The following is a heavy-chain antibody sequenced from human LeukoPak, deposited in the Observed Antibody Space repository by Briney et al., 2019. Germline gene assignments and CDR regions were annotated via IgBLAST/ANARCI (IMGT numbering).Heavy chain of an antibody. Sequence: GGSLRLSCAASGFTFSDYYMSWIRQAPGKGLEWVSYISSSRSTIYYADSVKGRFTISRDNAKNSLYLQMNSLRAEDTAVYYCAREGANYYDSSGYSLDYWGQGTLVTVSS. CDR3: AREGANYYDSSGYSLDY. D-gene: IGHD3-22*01. J-gene: IGHJ4*02. V-gene: IGHV3-11*04. CDR1: GFTFSDYY. CDR2: ISSSRSTI.